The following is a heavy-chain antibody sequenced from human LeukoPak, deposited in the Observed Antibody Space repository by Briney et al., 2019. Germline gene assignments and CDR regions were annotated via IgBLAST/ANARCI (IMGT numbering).Heavy chain of an antibody. V-gene: IGHV1-18*04. J-gene: IGHJ4*02. D-gene: IGHD2-15*01. Sequence: GASVKVSCKTSGYSFSTYGISWLRLAPTQGLEWMGWINSDYGGRANYAQDFQGRVTLTTDTSTATAYLELRDLTSNDTATYYCARDPEVGLLTWGGATPLDYWGQGTLVTVSS. CDR1: GYSFSTYG. CDR2: INSDYGGRA. CDR3: ARDPEVGLLTWGGATPLDY.